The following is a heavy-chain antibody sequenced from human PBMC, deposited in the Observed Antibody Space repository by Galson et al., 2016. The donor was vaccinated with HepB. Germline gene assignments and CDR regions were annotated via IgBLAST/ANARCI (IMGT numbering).Heavy chain of an antibody. CDR1: GGSISGYY. Sequence: SETLSLTCNVSGGSISGYYWSWIRQPPGKGLDWIGYISNSGTTNYNHSLKSRVTITRDTSQNHFSLKMDSVTAADTAVYYCARGPLLYDDSGYHLVPIDDWGKGTLVTVSS. D-gene: IGHD3-22*01. CDR2: ISNSGTT. V-gene: IGHV4-59*01. J-gene: IGHJ4*02. CDR3: ARGPLLYDDSGYHLVPIDD.